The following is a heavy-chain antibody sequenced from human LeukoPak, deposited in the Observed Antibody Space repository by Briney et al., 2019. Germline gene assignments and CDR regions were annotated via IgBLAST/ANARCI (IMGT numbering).Heavy chain of an antibody. D-gene: IGHD5-12*01. V-gene: IGHV3-48*02. CDR2: ISSGRSTL. CDR3: ARVAETQLWLRSAFDH. J-gene: IGHJ4*02. Sequence: GVSLRLSCAASGFTLSTYSMNCVRQAPGGGLEGVSFISSGRSTLYYADSVKGRFTISRDNAKNSLYLQMNSLRDEDTAVYYCARVAETQLWLRSAFDHWGQGTLVTVSS. CDR1: GFTLSTYS.